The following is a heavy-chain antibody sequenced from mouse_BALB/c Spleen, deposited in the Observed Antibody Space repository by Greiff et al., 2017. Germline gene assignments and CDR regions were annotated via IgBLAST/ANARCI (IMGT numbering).Heavy chain of an antibody. D-gene: IGHD2-14*01. Sequence: VQLQQSGPQLVRPGASVKISCTASGYSFTSYWMHWVQQRPGQGLEWIGMIDPSASETRLHQKFKDKATLTVDKSSSTAYMQLSSPTSEDSAVYYCARGDYGYDDGAMDYWGQGTSVTVSS. CDR3: ARGDYGYDDGAMDY. J-gene: IGHJ4*01. V-gene: IGHV1S126*01. CDR2: IDPSASET. CDR1: GYSFTSYW.